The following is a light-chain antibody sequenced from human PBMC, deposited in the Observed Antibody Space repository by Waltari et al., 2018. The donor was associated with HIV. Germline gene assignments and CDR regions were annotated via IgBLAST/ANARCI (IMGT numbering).Light chain of an antibody. V-gene: IGLV2-14*03. CDR2: DVY. Sequence: QSALTHPASVPGSPGQSTTTSCTGTSSDDAAYDYVSWYQQPPGKVPKLLIYDVYMRPSRISNRFSGSKSGNTASLTISGLRDEDEADYYCASFTSGRLNVFGTGTKVTVL. CDR3: ASFTSGRLNV. CDR1: SSDDAAYDY. J-gene: IGLJ1*01.